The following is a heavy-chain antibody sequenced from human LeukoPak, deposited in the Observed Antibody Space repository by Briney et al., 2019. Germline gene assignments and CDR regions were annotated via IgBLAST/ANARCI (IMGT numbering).Heavy chain of an antibody. CDR2: IYYSGST. D-gene: IGHD6-6*01. V-gene: IGHV4-59*01. Sequence: SETLSLTCTVSGGSISSYYWSWIRQPPGKGLEWIGYIYYSGSTNYSPSLKSRVTISVDTSKNQFSLKLSSVTAADTAVYYCARGGVAASWFDPWGQGTLVTVSS. CDR1: GGSISSYY. J-gene: IGHJ5*02. CDR3: ARGGVAASWFDP.